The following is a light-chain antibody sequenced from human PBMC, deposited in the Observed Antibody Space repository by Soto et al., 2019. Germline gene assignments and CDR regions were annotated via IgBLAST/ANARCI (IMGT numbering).Light chain of an antibody. CDR1: SSDFGSYKF. CDR2: ETS. CDR3: FSFTSTNTHV. Sequence: QSVLRHPASVSGSPGHSVTISCTGTSSDFGSYKFVSWYQHHPGTVPKVIIYETSKRPSGVSDRFSGSKSGNTASLTISGLQAEDEADYYCFSFTSTNTHVFGSGTKVTVL. V-gene: IGLV2-23*01. J-gene: IGLJ1*01.